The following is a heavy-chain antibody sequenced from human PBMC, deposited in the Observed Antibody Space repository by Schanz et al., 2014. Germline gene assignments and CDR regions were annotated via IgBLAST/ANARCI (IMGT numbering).Heavy chain of an antibody. Sequence: QLQLQESGPGLVKASETLSLTCSVSGGSINSGGYRWGWTRPPPGKGLEWIGTMYSSGSTYYNPSHKRRDTIPEDPSRNHFSLKVISVTAADTALYYCARLRGGGVIITTWGQGTLVTVSS. J-gene: IGHJ5*02. CDR2: MYSSGST. V-gene: IGHV4-39*01. CDR1: GGSINSGGYR. CDR3: ARLRGGGVIITT. D-gene: IGHD3-10*01.